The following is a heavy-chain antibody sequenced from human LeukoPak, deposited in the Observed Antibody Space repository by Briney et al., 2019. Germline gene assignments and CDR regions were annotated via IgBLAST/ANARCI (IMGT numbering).Heavy chain of an antibody. J-gene: IGHJ4*02. V-gene: IGHV3-53*01. CDR1: EFTVSSNY. CDR3: ARGGGDIVVVPAAIALDY. CDR2: IYSGGST. D-gene: IGHD2-2*01. Sequence: PGGSLRLSCAASEFTVSSNYMSWVRQAPGKGLEWVSVIYSGGSTYYADSVKGRFTISRDNSKNTLYLQMNSLRAEDTAVYYCARGGGDIVVVPAAIALDYWGQGTLVTVSS.